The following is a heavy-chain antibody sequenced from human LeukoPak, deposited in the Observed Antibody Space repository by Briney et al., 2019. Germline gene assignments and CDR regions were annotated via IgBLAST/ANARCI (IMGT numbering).Heavy chain of an antibody. Sequence: GGSLRLSCAASGFTFRRYGMSWVRQAPGKGLEWVSAISSSGSSTFYGDSVKGRFTISRDNSKNTLYLQMNSLRAEDTAVYYCARDSFNSGQALGIEGSGWYSAFDIWGQGTMVTVSS. CDR2: ISSSGSST. J-gene: IGHJ3*02. CDR3: ARDSFNSGQALGIEGSGWYSAFDI. V-gene: IGHV3-23*01. CDR1: GFTFRRYG. D-gene: IGHD6-19*01.